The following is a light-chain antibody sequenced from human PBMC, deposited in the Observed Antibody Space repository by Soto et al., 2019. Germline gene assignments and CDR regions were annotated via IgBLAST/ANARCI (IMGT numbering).Light chain of an antibody. CDR3: QQYGSSPLT. CDR1: QSFRSSY. Sequence: EIVLTQSPGTLSLSPGERAPLSCRASQSFRSSYLAWYQQKPGQAPRPLIYGASSRATGIPDRFSGSGSGTDFTLTISRLEPEDFAVYYCQQYGSSPLTFGGGTKVEIK. CDR2: GAS. V-gene: IGKV3-20*01. J-gene: IGKJ4*01.